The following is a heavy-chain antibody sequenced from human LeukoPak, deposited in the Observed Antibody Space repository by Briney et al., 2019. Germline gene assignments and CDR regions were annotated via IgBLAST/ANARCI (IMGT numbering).Heavy chain of an antibody. CDR3: ARRASSWWFDY. CDR1: GYSFTSHW. Sequence: GQSLKISCKGSGYSFTSHWIGWVRQMPGKGLEWMGIIYPGDSDTRYSPSFQGQVTISADKSISTAYLQWSSLKASDTAMYFCARRASSWWFDYWGQGTLVTVSS. J-gene: IGHJ4*02. V-gene: IGHV5-51*03. CDR2: IYPGDSDT. D-gene: IGHD6-13*01.